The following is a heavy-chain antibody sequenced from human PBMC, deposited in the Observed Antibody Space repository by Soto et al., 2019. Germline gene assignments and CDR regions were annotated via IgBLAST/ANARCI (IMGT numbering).Heavy chain of an antibody. D-gene: IGHD3-3*01. J-gene: IGHJ4*02. Sequence: QVQLVQSGAEVKKPGSSVKVSCKASGGSFGNSAINWVRQTPGQGLEWLGGFIPVYRTLNYAEKFQGRVTITADESTGTAYMTLNSLASDDTAVYYCATGVIWIGYFTVDSWGQGTRVTVSS. CDR2: FIPVYRTL. CDR3: ATGVIWIGYFTVDS. CDR1: GGSFGNSA. V-gene: IGHV1-69*01.